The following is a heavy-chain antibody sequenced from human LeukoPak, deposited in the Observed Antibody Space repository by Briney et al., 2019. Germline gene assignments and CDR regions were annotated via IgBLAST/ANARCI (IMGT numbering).Heavy chain of an antibody. CDR3: AKDLGYCSSTSCHDYYYYSYGMDV. V-gene: IGHV3-21*04. CDR1: GFTFSSYS. Sequence: PGGSLRLSCAASGFTFSSYSMNWVRQAPGKGLEWVSSISSSSSYIYYADSVKGRVTISRDNAKNSLYLPMNSLRAEDPAVSYCAKDLGYCSSTSCHDYYYYSYGMDVWGQGTTVTVSS. D-gene: IGHD2-2*01. CDR2: ISSSSSYI. J-gene: IGHJ6*02.